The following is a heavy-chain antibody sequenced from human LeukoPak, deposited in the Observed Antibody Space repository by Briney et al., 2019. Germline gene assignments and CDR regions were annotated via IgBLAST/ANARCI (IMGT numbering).Heavy chain of an antibody. D-gene: IGHD3-3*01. J-gene: IGHJ4*02. CDR2: IKSKTDGGTA. CDR1: GFTFSSAW. V-gene: IGHV3-15*01. Sequence: GGSLRLSCAASGFTFSSAWMTWVCQAPGKGLEWVGRIKSKTDGGTAEHAAPVKGRFTISRDDSQNTLYMQMNSLRPEDTAVYYCTTAPDSMDCWGQGTLVTVSS. CDR3: TTAPDSMDC.